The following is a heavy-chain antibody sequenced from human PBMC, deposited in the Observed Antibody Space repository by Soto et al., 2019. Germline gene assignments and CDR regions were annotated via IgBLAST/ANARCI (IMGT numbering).Heavy chain of an antibody. CDR1: GFTVSNNY. V-gene: IGHV3-66*01. CDR2: IFSNGDT. J-gene: IGHJ4*02. CDR3: ARDGTYNWV. D-gene: IGHD1-1*01. Sequence: ELQLVASGGGLVQPGGSLRLSCAASGFTVSNNYVRWVRQAPGKGLEWVSRIFSNGDTRYADSVKGRFTISRDSSSNTLYLQMHSLRVEDTAVYYCARDGTYNWVGGQGIHVTVSS.